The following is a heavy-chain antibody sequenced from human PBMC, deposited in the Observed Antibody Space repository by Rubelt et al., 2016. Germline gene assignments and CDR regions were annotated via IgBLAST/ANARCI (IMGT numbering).Heavy chain of an antibody. V-gene: IGHV5-51*01. CDR1: GYSFTSSW. CDR3: ARVTTVTNDNWFDP. J-gene: IGHJ5*02. CDR2: IYPGDFDT. Sequence: EVQLVQSGAEVKKPGESLKISCKGSGYSFTSSWIGWVRQMPGKGLEWMGIIYPGDFDTRYSPSFQCQVTSQADKYISTAYLQWSSLKASDTAMYYCARVTTVTNDNWFDPWGQGTLVTVSS. D-gene: IGHD4-17*01.